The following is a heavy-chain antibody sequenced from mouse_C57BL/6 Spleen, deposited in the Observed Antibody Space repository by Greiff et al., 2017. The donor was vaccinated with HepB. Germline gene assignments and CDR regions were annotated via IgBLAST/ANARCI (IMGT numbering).Heavy chain of an antibody. D-gene: IGHD2-2*01. CDR2: IYPGSGST. J-gene: IGHJ4*01. V-gene: IGHV1-55*01. Sequence: QVQLPGAELVKPGASVKMSCKASGYTFTSYWITWVKQRPGQGLEWIGDIYPGSGSTNYNEKFKSKATLTVDTSSSTAYMQLSSLTSEDSAVYYCARHLYGYDYAMDYWGQGTSVTVSS. CDR3: ARHLYGYDYAMDY. CDR1: GYTFTSYW.